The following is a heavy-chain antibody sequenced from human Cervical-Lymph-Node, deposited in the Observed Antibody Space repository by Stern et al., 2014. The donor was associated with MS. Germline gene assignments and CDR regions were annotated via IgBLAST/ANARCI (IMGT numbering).Heavy chain of an antibody. CDR3: ARRRYSGYDDFDY. D-gene: IGHD5-12*01. CDR1: GGSISSAGYY. V-gene: IGHV4-31*03. Sequence: VHLVESGPGLVKPSQTLSLTCTVSGGSISSAGYYWSCIRPPPGQGLEWIGYIHHSGTAYYSPSLKSRVTISVDTSKNQLSLNLRSVTAADTAVYYCARRRYSGYDDFDYWGQGILVTVSS. CDR2: IHHSGTA. J-gene: IGHJ4*02.